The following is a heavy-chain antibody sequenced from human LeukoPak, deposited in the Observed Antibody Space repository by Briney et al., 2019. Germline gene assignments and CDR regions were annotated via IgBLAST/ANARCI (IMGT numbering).Heavy chain of an antibody. D-gene: IGHD4-17*01. CDR3: ARRSMVTTPYYYYGMDV. CDR2: IWYDGSNK. V-gene: IGHV3-33*01. Sequence: GGSLRLSCAASGFTFSSYGMHWVRHAPGKGLEWVAVIWYDGSNKYYADSVKGRFTISRDNSKNPLYLQMNSLRAEDTAVYYCARRSMVTTPYYYYGMDVWGKGTPVTVSS. J-gene: IGHJ6*04. CDR1: GFTFSSYG.